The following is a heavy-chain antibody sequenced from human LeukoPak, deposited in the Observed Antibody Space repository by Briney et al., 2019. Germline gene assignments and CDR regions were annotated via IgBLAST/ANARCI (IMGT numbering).Heavy chain of an antibody. Sequence: GRSLRLSCAASGFTFSSYAMHWVRQAPGKGLEWVAVISYDGSNKYYADSVKGRFTISRDNSKNTLYLQMNSLRAEDTAVYYCAPRLIVGALMDYWGQGTLVTVSS. V-gene: IGHV3-30-3*01. D-gene: IGHD1-26*01. CDR2: ISYDGSNK. CDR3: APRLIVGALMDY. CDR1: GFTFSSYA. J-gene: IGHJ4*02.